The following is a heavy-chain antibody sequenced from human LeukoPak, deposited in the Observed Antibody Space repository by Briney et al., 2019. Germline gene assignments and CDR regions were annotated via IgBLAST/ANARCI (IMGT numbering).Heavy chain of an antibody. Sequence: AGGSLRLSCAASGFPLSSYAMSWVRQAPGKGLEWVSATSSSDAGTYYADSVRGRFTISRDNSKNTLYLQMNSLRLEDAAVYYCAKGKLYSQDAFDIGGQGTMVTVSS. CDR1: GFPLSSYA. D-gene: IGHD2-15*01. CDR3: AKGKLYSQDAFDI. J-gene: IGHJ3*02. V-gene: IGHV3-23*01. CDR2: TSSSDAGT.